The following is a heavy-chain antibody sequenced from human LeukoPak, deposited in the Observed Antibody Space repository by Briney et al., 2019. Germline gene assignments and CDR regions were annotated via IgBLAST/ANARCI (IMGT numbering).Heavy chain of an antibody. Sequence: VASVKVSCKVSGYTLTELSMHCVRQAPGKGLEWMGGFDPEDGETIYAQKFQGRVTMTEDTSTDTAYMELSSLRSEDTAVYYCATKTMASNGLNWFDPWGQGTLVTVSS. D-gene: IGHD1-14*01. CDR1: GYTLTELS. V-gene: IGHV1-24*01. CDR2: FDPEDGET. CDR3: ATKTMASNGLNWFDP. J-gene: IGHJ5*02.